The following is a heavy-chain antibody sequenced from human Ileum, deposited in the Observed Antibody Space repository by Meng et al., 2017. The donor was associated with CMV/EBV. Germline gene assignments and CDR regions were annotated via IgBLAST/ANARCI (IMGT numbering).Heavy chain of an antibody. Sequence: PLQVPGPRLVQPADTLSLPSTAFGSPISRGSHSWAWFRQPPGKRLEWIGSMYFSGIADYNPSLKSRVTISLHATQKQFSLRLTSVTAADSAVYFCARDLTNKWFYYWGQGTLVTVSS. D-gene: IGHD1-26*01. CDR2: MYFSGIA. CDR1: GSPISRGSHS. J-gene: IGHJ4*02. V-gene: IGHV4-39*07. CDR3: ARDLTNKWFYY.